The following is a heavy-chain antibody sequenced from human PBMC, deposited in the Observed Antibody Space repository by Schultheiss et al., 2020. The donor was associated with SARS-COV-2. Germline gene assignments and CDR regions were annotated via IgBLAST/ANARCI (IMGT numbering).Heavy chain of an antibody. Sequence: GGSLRLSCAASGFTFSSYAMSWVRQAPGKGLEWVSAISGSGGSTYYADSVKGRFTISRDNSKNTLYLQMNSLRAEDTAVYYSARASAGHYDFWSGPSLVDYLGQGALVTVSS. CDR1: GFTFSSYA. CDR2: ISGSGGST. CDR3: ARASAGHYDFWSGPSLVDY. J-gene: IGHJ4*02. V-gene: IGHV3-23*01. D-gene: IGHD3-3*01.